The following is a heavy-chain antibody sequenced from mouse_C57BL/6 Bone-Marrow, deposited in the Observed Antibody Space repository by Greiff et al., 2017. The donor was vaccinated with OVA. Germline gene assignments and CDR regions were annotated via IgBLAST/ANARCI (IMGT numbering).Heavy chain of an antibody. CDR1: GYTFTSYW. CDR3: ARSGVTTVVAPYYFDY. CDR2: IDPSDSYT. D-gene: IGHD1-1*01. Sequence: VQLQQPGAELVMPGASVKLSCKASGYTFTSYWMHWVKQRPGQGLEWIGEIDPSDSYTNYNQKFKGKSTLTVDKSYSTAYMQLISLTSEDSAVYYCARSGVTTVVAPYYFDYWGQGTTLTVSS. V-gene: IGHV1-69*01. J-gene: IGHJ2*01.